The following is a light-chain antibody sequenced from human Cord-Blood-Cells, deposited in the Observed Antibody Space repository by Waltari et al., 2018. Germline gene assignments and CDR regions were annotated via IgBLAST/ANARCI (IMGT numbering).Light chain of an antibody. CDR3: SSYTSSSTVV. V-gene: IGLV2-14*01. J-gene: IGLJ2*01. CDR2: DVS. Sequence: QSALTQPASVSGSPGQSITISCPGTSSDVGGYNYVSWYQQHPGKAPKLMIYDVSNRPSGVSNRFSGSKSGNTASLTISGHHAGDDADYYCSSYTSSSTVVFGGGTKLTVL. CDR1: SSDVGGYNY.